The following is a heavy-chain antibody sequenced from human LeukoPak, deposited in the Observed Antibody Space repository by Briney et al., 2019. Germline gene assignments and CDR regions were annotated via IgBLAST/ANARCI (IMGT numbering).Heavy chain of an antibody. V-gene: IGHV3-7*01. Sequence: GGSLRLSCAASGFTFSDYWISWVRQAPGKGLEWVANIKQDGREKWYVDSVKGRFTISRDNSKNTLYLQMNSLRAEDTAVYYCARDLYVFDYWGQGTLVTVSS. D-gene: IGHD5/OR15-5a*01. CDR2: IKQDGREK. CDR1: GFTFSDYW. CDR3: ARDLYVFDY. J-gene: IGHJ4*02.